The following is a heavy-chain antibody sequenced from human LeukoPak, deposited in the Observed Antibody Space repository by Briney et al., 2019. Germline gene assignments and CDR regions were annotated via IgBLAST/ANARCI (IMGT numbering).Heavy chain of an antibody. Sequence: GGSLRLSCAASGFTFGDHYMSWFRQAPGKGLEWISYITNSGRDMSYTDSVKGRFTISRDNAKNSLFLQMSSLRAEDTAVYFCGRGHWGIDYWGQGTLVTVSS. D-gene: IGHD7-27*01. CDR3: GRGHWGIDY. V-gene: IGHV3-11*04. CDR2: ITNSGRDM. CDR1: GFTFGDHY. J-gene: IGHJ4*02.